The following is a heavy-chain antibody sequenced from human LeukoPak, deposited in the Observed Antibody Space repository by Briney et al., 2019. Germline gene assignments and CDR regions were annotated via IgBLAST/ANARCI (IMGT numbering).Heavy chain of an antibody. Sequence: GSLRLSCAASGFSFSTTWMSWVRQPPGKGLEWIGEIYHSGSTNYNPSLKSRVTISVDKSKNQFSLKLSSVTAADTAVYYCARWVQWLGWSLDYWGQGTLVTVSS. CDR2: IYHSGST. D-gene: IGHD6-19*01. J-gene: IGHJ4*02. CDR1: GFSFSTTW. CDR3: ARWVQWLGWSLDY. V-gene: IGHV4-4*02.